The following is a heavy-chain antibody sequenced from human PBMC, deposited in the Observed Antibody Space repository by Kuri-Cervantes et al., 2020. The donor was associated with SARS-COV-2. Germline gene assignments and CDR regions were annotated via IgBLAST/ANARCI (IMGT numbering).Heavy chain of an antibody. CDR1: GFTFSSYG. Sequence: GGSLRLSCAASGFTFSSYGMHWVRQAPGKGLEWVAVIWYGGSNKYYADSVKGRFTISRDNAKNSLYLQMNSLRAEDTAAYYCASRPPPGELGELRVSGMWSDAFDIWGQGTMVTVSS. V-gene: IGHV3-33*08. CDR3: ASRPPPGELGELRVSGMWSDAFDI. CDR2: IWYGGSNK. J-gene: IGHJ3*02. D-gene: IGHD1-26*01.